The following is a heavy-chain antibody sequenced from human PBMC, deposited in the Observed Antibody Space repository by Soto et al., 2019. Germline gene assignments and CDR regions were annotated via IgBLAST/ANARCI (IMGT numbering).Heavy chain of an antibody. Sequence: QITLKESGPTLVKPTQTLTLTCTLSGFSLFTSGVGVGWIRQPPGEALEWLALIYWDDDKRYSPILRSRLTITKDTSKSQVVLTVTNMEPVDTATYYCAHKGDGYRGFKYWGQGTLVTVSS. V-gene: IGHV2-5*02. CDR2: IYWDDDK. J-gene: IGHJ4*02. D-gene: IGHD5-12*01. CDR1: GFSLFTSGVG. CDR3: AHKGDGYRGFKY.